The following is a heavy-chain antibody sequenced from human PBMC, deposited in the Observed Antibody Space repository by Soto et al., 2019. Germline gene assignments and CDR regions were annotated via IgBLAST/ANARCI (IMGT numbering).Heavy chain of an antibody. CDR1: GFTFSSYA. CDR2: ISGSGGST. V-gene: IGHV3-23*01. Sequence: EVQLLESGGGLVQPGGSLRLSCAASGFTFSSYAMSWVRQAPGKGLEWVSAISGSGGSTYYADSVKGRFTISRDNSKNTLYLQMNSLRAEDTAVYYCAKDLGKLLGSSWYNWFDPWGQGTLVTVSS. CDR3: AKDLGKLLGSSWYNWFDP. D-gene: IGHD6-13*01. J-gene: IGHJ5*02.